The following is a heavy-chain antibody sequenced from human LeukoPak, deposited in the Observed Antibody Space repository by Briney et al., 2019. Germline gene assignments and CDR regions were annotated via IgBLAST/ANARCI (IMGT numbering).Heavy chain of an antibody. CDR3: ARGHSSTSPPYYYMDV. V-gene: IGHV4-34*01. J-gene: IGHJ6*03. CDR1: GGSFSVYY. CDR2: INSSGST. D-gene: IGHD2-2*01. Sequence: SETLSLTCAVYGGSFSVYYWSWIRQPPGKGLEWIGEINSSGSTNYNPSLKSRVTISVDTSKNQFSLKLSSVTAADTAVYYCARGHSSTSPPYYYMDVWGKGTTVTVSS.